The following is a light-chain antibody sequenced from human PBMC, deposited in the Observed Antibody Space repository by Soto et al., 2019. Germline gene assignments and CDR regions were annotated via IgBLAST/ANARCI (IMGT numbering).Light chain of an antibody. V-gene: IGKV1-9*01. CDR1: QGISSY. J-gene: IGKJ4*01. CDR2: AAS. CDR3: QQLTPLT. Sequence: DIQLTQSPSFLSASVGDRVIITCRASQGISSYLAWYQQKPGKAPKLLIYAASTLQSGVPSRFSGSGSGTEFTLTISSLQPEDFATYYCQQLTPLTFGGGTKVEIK.